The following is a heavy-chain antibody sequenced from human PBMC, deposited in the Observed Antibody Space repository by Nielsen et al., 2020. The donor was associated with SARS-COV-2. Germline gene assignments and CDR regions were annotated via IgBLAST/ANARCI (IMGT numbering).Heavy chain of an antibody. Sequence: GESLKISCKGSGYSFTSYWISWVRQMPGKGLEWMGRIDPSDSYTNYSPSFQGHVTISADKSISTAYLQWSSLKASDTATYYCARQITIFGVDHYGMDVWGQGTTVTVSS. CDR3: ARQITIFGVDHYGMDV. CDR1: GYSFTSYW. J-gene: IGHJ6*02. D-gene: IGHD3-3*01. V-gene: IGHV5-10-1*01. CDR2: IDPSDSYT.